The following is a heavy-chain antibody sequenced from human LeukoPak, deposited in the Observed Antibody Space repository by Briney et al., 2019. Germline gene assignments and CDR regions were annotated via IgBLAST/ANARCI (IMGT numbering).Heavy chain of an antibody. J-gene: IGHJ6*02. Sequence: GGSLRLSCAASGFTFSDYYMSWIRQAPGKGLEWVSYISSSGSTIYYADSVKGRFTISRDNAKNSLYLQMNSLRAEDTAVYYCARSGITMVRGVMAPPNYYYYYGMDVWGQGTTVTVSS. V-gene: IGHV3-11*01. CDR2: ISSSGSTI. CDR3: ARSGITMVRGVMAPPNYYYYYGMDV. D-gene: IGHD3-10*01. CDR1: GFTFSDYY.